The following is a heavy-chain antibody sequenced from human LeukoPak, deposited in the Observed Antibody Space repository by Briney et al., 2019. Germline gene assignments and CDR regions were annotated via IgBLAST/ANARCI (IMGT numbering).Heavy chain of an antibody. CDR1: GFTFSSYS. CDR2: ISSSSSYI. Sequence: GGSLRLSCAASGFTFSSYSMNWVRQAPGKGLEWVSSISSSSSYIYYADSVKGRFTISRDNSKNTLYLQMNSLRAEDTAVYYCARGYSYGTSYGMDVWGQGTTVTVSS. V-gene: IGHV3-21*01. D-gene: IGHD5-18*01. J-gene: IGHJ6*02. CDR3: ARGYSYGTSYGMDV.